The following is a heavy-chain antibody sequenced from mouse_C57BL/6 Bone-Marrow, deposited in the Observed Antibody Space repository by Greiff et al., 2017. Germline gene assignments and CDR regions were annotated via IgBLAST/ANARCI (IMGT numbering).Heavy chain of an antibody. CDR1: GYTFTSYW. CDR2: IDPNGGGT. V-gene: IGHV1-72*01. J-gene: IGHJ2*01. CDR3: ESARRYGILGFDY. Sequence: QVQLKQSGAELVKPGASVKLSCKASGYTFTSYWMHWVKQRPGRGLEWIGSIDPNGGGTQYNEKFKNKATLTVDKPSSTAYMQLSSLRSEDSAVYYCESARRYGILGFDYWGQGTTLTVSS. D-gene: IGHD2-1*01.